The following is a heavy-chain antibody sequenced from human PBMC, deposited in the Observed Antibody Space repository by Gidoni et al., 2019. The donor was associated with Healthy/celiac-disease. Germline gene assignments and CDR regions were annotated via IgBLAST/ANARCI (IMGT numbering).Heavy chain of an antibody. CDR2: IYSGGST. V-gene: IGHV3-53*01. CDR3: ARGSPRISNAFDI. Sequence: EVPLVESGGGLIQPGGSLRLSCAASGFTVSSNYMSWVRQAPGKGLEWVSVIYSGGSTYYADSVKGRFTISRDNSKNTLYLQMNSLRAEDTAVYYCARGSPRISNAFDIWGQGTMVTVSS. D-gene: IGHD2-15*01. CDR1: GFTVSSNY. J-gene: IGHJ3*02.